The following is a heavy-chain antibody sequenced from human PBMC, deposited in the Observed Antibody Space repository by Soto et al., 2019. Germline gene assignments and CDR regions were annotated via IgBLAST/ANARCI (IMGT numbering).Heavy chain of an antibody. CDR1: GGTFNTYA. J-gene: IGHJ4*02. CDR2: MIPLFDTP. D-gene: IGHD3-16*02. Sequence: QVQLVQSETEVKKPGSAVKVSCKASGGTFNTYAMNWVRQAPGQGLEWMGGMIPLFDTPRDAQKFQGRVTITVDESTTTHNMELSSLSSDDTAVYYCTRSIGSGGVIGGFDYWGQGTLVTVSS. CDR3: TRSIGSGGVIGGFDY. V-gene: IGHV1-69*01.